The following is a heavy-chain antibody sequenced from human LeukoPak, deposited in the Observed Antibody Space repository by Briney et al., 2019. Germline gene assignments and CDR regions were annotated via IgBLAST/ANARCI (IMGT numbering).Heavy chain of an antibody. V-gene: IGHV1-69*01. J-gene: IGHJ4*02. Sequence: ASVKVSCKASGGTSSSYAISWVRQAPGQGLEWMGGIIPIFGTANYAQKFQGRVTITADESTSTAYMELSSLRSEDTAVYYCASHYYDSGGRVDYWGQGTLVTVSS. CDR1: GGTSSSYA. CDR2: IIPIFGTA. D-gene: IGHD3-22*01. CDR3: ASHYYDSGGRVDY.